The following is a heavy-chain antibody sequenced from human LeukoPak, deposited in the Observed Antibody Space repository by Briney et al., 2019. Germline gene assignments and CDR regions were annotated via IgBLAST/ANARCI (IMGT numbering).Heavy chain of an antibody. V-gene: IGHV3-23*01. CDR3: AKQSYARSLGE. D-gene: IGHD2-8*01. Sequence: GGSLRLSCATSGFPFSDFSMSWDRQAPGKGLEWISTTNSGGTSTYYAESVKGRFTISRDNSKNTLYLQMSSLRVEDTAVYYCAKQSYARSLGEGGPGTLVSVSS. CDR2: TNSGGTST. J-gene: IGHJ4*02. CDR1: GFPFSDFS.